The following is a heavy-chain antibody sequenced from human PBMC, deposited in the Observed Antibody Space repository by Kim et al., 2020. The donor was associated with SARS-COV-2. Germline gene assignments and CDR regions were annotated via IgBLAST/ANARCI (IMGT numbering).Heavy chain of an antibody. D-gene: IGHD6-13*01. Sequence: YADSVKGRFTISRDNAKSALYLQRHRLSAEETAVYCCAAAASGTGGTLDYWGQGTLVPVSS. V-gene: IGHV3-21*01. CDR3: AAAASGTGGTLDY. J-gene: IGHJ4*02.